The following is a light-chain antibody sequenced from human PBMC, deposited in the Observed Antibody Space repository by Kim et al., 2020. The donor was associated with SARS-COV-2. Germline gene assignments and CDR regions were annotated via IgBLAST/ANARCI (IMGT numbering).Light chain of an antibody. Sequence: GQTGRMKSHRNSRRNCLATLYQQKPGQAPIVVIYGKNNRPSGIPGRFSGSSSGNTASLTITGTQAGDEADYYCNSRGSNDNVVFGGGTKLTVL. J-gene: IGLJ2*01. CDR3: NSRGSNDNVV. CDR2: GKN. V-gene: IGLV3-19*01. CDR1: SRRNCL.